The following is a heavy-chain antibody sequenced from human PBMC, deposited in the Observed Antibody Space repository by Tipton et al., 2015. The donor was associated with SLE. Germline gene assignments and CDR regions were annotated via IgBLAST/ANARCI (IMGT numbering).Heavy chain of an antibody. Sequence: TLSLTCAVYGGSLSGYYWSWIRQPPGKGLEWIGEINHSGSTNYNPSLKSRVTISVDTSKNQFSLKLSSVTAADTAVYYCARDGPTWGYYYMDVWGKGTTVTVSS. J-gene: IGHJ6*03. D-gene: IGHD7-27*01. CDR1: GGSLSGYY. V-gene: IGHV4-34*01. CDR3: ARDGPTWGYYYMDV. CDR2: INHSGST.